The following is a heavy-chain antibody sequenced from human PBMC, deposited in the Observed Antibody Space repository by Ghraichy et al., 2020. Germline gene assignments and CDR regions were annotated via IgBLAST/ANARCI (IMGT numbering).Heavy chain of an antibody. Sequence: ETLSLTCAASGFTFSTSAMAWVRQAPGKGLEWVSTINTGGDSTYYADSVKGRFTISRDNSKNTLYLQMNSLRAEDTAVYYCAKDCCSSTSLFDYWGQGTLVTVSS. CDR2: INTGGDST. CDR1: GFTFSTSA. D-gene: IGHD2-2*01. CDR3: AKDCCSSTSLFDY. J-gene: IGHJ4*02. V-gene: IGHV3-23*01.